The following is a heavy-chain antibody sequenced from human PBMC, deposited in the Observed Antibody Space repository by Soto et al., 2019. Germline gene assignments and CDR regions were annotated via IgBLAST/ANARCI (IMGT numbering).Heavy chain of an antibody. CDR3: ARAYSGYDRYYGMDV. CDR1: GYTFTSYG. D-gene: IGHD5-12*01. V-gene: IGHV1-18*01. Sequence: ASVKVSCKASGYTFTSYGISWVRQAPGQGLEWMGWISAYNGNTNYAQKLQGRVTMTTDTSTSTAYMELRSLRSDDTAAYYCARAYSGYDRYYGMDVWGQGTTVTVSS. J-gene: IGHJ6*02. CDR2: ISAYNGNT.